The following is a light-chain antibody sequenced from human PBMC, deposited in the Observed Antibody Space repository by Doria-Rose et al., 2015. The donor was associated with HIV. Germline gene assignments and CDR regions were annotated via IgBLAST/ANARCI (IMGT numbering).Light chain of an antibody. J-gene: IGKJ3*01. Sequence: TQSPESLGMSLGERATLNCKSNQSLLYTSKNYLAWYQQKPGQPPKLLIYWVSTRQSGVPTRFSGSGSWTDFTLTISSLEAEDVAVYYCQQYYDTPSFGPGTTVDIK. CDR3: QQYYDTPS. V-gene: IGKV4-1*01. CDR2: WVS. CDR1: QSLLYTSKNY.